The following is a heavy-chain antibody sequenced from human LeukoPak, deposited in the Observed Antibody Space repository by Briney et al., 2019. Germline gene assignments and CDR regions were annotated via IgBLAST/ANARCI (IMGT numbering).Heavy chain of an antibody. CDR1: GFTFSSYS. J-gene: IGHJ4*02. V-gene: IGHV3-48*04. CDR2: ISSTSSAI. Sequence: GGSLRLSCAASGFTFSSYSMNWVRQAPGKGLEWLSYISSTSSAIYYADSLKGRFTISRDNAKNSLYLRMDSLRAEDTAVYYCARVIGSYGDSAYWGQGTLVTVSS. CDR3: ARVIGSYGDSAY. D-gene: IGHD3-16*01.